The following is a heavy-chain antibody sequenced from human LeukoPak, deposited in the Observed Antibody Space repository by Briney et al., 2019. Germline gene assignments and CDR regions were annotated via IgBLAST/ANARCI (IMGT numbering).Heavy chain of an antibody. CDR1: GGSISSGGYS. Sequence: SETLSLTCAVSGGSISSGGYSWSWIRQPPGKGLEWIGYIYHSGGTYYNPSLKSRVTISVDRSKNQFSLKLSSVTAADTAVYYCARGGYDYVWGSYRPSNWFDPWGQGTLVTVSS. CDR2: IYHSGGT. CDR3: ARGGYDYVWGSYRPSNWFDP. J-gene: IGHJ5*02. V-gene: IGHV4-30-2*01. D-gene: IGHD3-16*02.